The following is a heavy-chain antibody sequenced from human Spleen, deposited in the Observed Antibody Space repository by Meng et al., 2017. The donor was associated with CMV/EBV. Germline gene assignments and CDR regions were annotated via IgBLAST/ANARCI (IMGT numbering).Heavy chain of an antibody. J-gene: IGHJ3*02. CDR1: GFTFDDYG. D-gene: IGHD1-26*01. V-gene: IGHV3-20*04. Sequence: GGSLRLSCAASGFTFDDYGMTWVRQVPGKGLEWVSGIRWNGDTTGYTDSVKGRFTISRDNAKNSLYLQMNSLRAEDTAFYYCARAVGPIIVDALDIWGQGTLVTVSS. CDR3: ARAVGPIIVDALDI. CDR2: IRWNGDTT.